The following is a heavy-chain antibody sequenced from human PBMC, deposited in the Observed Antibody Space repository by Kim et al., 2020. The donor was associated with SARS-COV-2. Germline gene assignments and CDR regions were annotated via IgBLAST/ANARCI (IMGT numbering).Heavy chain of an antibody. V-gene: IGHV3-30*18. CDR3: AKAAPLIAAPYFDY. Sequence: GGSLRLSCAASGFTFSSYGMHWVRQAPGKGLEWVAVISYDGSNKYYADSVKGRFTISRDNSKNTLYLQMNSLRAEDTAVYYCAKAAPLIAAPYFDYWGQGTLVTVSS. CDR2: ISYDGSNK. J-gene: IGHJ4*02. D-gene: IGHD6-6*01. CDR1: GFTFSSYG.